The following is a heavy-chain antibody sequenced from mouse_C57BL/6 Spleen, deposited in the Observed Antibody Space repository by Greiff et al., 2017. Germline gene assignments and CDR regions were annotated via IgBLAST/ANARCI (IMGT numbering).Heavy chain of an antibody. J-gene: IGHJ3*01. V-gene: IGHV1-64*01. CDR3: ARLLITTVPFAY. CDR1: GYTFTSYW. D-gene: IGHD1-1*01. Sequence: QVQLQQPGAELVKPGASVKLSCKASGYTFTSYWMHWVKQRPGQGLEWIGMIHPNSGSTNYNEKFKSKATLTVDKSSSTAYMQLSSLTSEDSAVYYCARLLITTVPFAYWGQGTLVTVSA. CDR2: IHPNSGST.